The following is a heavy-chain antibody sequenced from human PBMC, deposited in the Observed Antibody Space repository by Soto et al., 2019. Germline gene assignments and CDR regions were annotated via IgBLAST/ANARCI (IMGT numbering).Heavy chain of an antibody. CDR3: ARDVSPGSSSLYIDAFDI. CDR2: INRDGSKK. V-gene: IGHV3-7*05. D-gene: IGHD6-13*01. CDR1: GFTLSAYW. Sequence: EVQLEESGGDLVQPGGSLRLSCAASGFTLSAYWMTWVRQAPGKGLEWVANINRDGSKKSYLDSVRCRFTISRDNVGNSLYLQMDSLRADDTALYYCARDVSPGSSSLYIDAFDIWGQGTMVTVSS. J-gene: IGHJ3*02.